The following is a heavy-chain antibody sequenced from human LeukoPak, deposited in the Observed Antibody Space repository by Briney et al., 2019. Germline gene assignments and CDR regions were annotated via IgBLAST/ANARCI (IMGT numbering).Heavy chain of an antibody. D-gene: IGHD5-18*01. CDR1: GYALTDLC. J-gene: IGHJ4*02. Sequence: AASVKVSRKFSGYALTDLCMHWVRQTPEKGLGWMGGIDPEDGEITYAQKFQGRVTMTEDTSTDTAYMEFSSLTSEDTAVYFCTSRLLILLWTNDFWGQGTPVTVSS. V-gene: IGHV1-24*01. CDR3: TSRLLILLWTNDF. CDR2: IDPEDGEI.